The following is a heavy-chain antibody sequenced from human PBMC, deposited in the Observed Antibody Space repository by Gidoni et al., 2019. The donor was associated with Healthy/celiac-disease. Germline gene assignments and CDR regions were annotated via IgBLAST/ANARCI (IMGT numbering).Heavy chain of an antibody. CDR2: ISSSGSTI. V-gene: IGHV3-48*03. CDR3: ARVIPWGSGRLFDY. CDR1: GFTFRSYE. D-gene: IGHD3-10*01. J-gene: IGHJ4*02. Sequence: EVQLVESGGGLVQPGGSLRLSCAASGFTFRSYEMNWVRQAPGKGLEWVSYISSSGSTIYYADSVKGRFTISRDNAKNSLYLQMNSLRAEDTAVYYCARVIPWGSGRLFDYWGQGTLVTVSS.